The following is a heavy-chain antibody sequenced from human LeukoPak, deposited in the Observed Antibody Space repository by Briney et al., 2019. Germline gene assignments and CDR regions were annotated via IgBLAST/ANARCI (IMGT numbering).Heavy chain of an antibody. D-gene: IGHD4-17*01. Sequence: PSETLSLTCAVYGGSFSGYYWSWIRQPPGKGLEWIGEINHSGSTNYNPSLKSRVTISVDTSKNQFSLKVSSVTAADTAVYYCARAHRDYSYGYYFDYWGQGTLVTVSS. V-gene: IGHV4-34*01. CDR1: GGSFSGYY. CDR2: INHSGST. CDR3: ARAHRDYSYGYYFDY. J-gene: IGHJ4*02.